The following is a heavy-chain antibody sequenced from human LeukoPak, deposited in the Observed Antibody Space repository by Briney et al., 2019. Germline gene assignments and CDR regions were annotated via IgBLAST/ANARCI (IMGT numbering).Heavy chain of an antibody. V-gene: IGHV1-69*05. D-gene: IGHD2-15*01. CDR2: IIPIFGTA. CDR3: AKEPNGKLKLNPEDRYCSGGSCYSWFDP. Sequence: SVKVSCKASGGTFSSYAISWVRQAPGQGLEWMGRIIPIFGTANYAQEFQGRVTITTDESTSTAYMELSSLRSEDTAVYYCAKEPNGKLKLNPEDRYCSGGSCYSWFDPWGQGTLVTVSS. CDR1: GGTFSSYA. J-gene: IGHJ5*02.